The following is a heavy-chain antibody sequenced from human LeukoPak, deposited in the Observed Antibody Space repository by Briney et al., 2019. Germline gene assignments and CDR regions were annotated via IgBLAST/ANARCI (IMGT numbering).Heavy chain of an antibody. D-gene: IGHD1-26*01. CDR3: ARENSGSYREFDY. J-gene: IGHJ4*02. Sequence: SETLSLTCSVSGASISSGNYYWSWIRQPAGKGLEWIGRIYTSGSTNYNASLKSRVSMSVDTSKNQFSLKLSSVTAADTAVFYCARENSGSYREFDYWGQGTLVTVSS. CDR2: IYTSGST. V-gene: IGHV4-61*02. CDR1: GASISSGNYY.